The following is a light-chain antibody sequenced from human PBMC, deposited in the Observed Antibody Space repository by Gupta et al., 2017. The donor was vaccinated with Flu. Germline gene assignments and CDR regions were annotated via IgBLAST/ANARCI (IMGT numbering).Light chain of an antibody. V-gene: IGLV1-47*01. Sequence: QSVLTQPPSASGTPGPRVIISCSGSSSNLGSNYVYWYQQVPGTAPNLLIYMYNQRPSGVPDRVSGSRSGSSASLAMSRLRSEDEDEYYCAGWDDSLSGRMFGGGTKLTVL. CDR3: AGWDDSLSGRM. CDR1: SSNLGSNY. CDR2: MYN. J-gene: IGLJ3*02.